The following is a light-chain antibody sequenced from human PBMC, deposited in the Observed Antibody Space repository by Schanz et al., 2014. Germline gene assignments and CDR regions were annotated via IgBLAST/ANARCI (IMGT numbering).Light chain of an antibody. CDR3: SSYTSSSTQV. J-gene: IGLJ1*01. V-gene: IGLV2-14*01. Sequence: QSALTQPASVSGSPGQSITISCTGTSSDVGGYNYVSWYQQHPGKAPKLMIYDVSNRPSGVSNRFSGSKSGNTASLTISGLQAEDGADYCCSSYTSSSTQVFGTGTKLTVL. CDR1: SSDVGGYNY. CDR2: DVS.